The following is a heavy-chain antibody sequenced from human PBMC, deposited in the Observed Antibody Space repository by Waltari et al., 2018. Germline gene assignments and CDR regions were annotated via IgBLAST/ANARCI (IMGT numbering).Heavy chain of an antibody. J-gene: IGHJ4*02. D-gene: IGHD3-22*01. CDR1: GFTFSSYA. Sequence: EVQLLESGGGLVQPGGSLRLSCAASGFTFSSYAMSWVRQAPGKGLEGVSAISGRGGSTYYAESVKGRFTISRDNSKNTLYLQMNSLRAEDTAVYYCAKDPRDTMIVVPNGGYWGQGTLVTVSS. CDR3: AKDPRDTMIVVPNGGY. V-gene: IGHV3-23*01. CDR2: ISGRGGST.